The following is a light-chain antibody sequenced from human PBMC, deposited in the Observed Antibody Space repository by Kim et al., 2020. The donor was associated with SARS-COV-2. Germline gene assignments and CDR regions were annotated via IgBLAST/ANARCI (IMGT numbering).Light chain of an antibody. Sequence: QSVLTHPPSVSGTPGQRVTISCSGSSSNIGSNYVYWYQQLPGTAPKLLIYSNNQRPSGVPDRFSGSKSGTSASLAISGLRSEDEADYYCAAWDDSLSGSYVFGTGTKVTVL. J-gene: IGLJ1*01. CDR1: SSNIGSNY. CDR2: SNN. V-gene: IGLV1-47*02. CDR3: AAWDDSLSGSYV.